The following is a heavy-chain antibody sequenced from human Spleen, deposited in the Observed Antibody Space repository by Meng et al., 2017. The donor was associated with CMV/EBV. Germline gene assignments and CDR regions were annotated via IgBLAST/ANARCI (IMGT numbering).Heavy chain of an antibody. J-gene: IGHJ4*02. CDR2: IYSGGST. V-gene: IGHV3-53*01. CDR1: GFTVSSNY. D-gene: IGHD1-7*01. Sequence: GESLKISCAASGFTVSSNYMSWVHQAPGRGLEWVSVIYSGGSTYYADSVKGRFTISRDNSKNTLYLQMDSLRLEDTAIYYCARGRNYQVDFDYWGQGTLVTVSS. CDR3: ARGRNYQVDFDY.